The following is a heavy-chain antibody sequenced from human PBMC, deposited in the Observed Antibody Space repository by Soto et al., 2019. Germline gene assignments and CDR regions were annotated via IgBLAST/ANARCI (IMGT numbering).Heavy chain of an antibody. CDR2: IYYSGST. J-gene: IGHJ5*02. D-gene: IGHD2-15*01. Sequence: SETLSLTCPVSGGSISSGGYYWSWIRQHPGKGLEWIGYIYYSGSTYYNPSLKSRVTISVDTSKNQFSLKLSSVTAADTAVYYCASLPFTVVTEGWFDPWGQGTLVTVSS. CDR3: ASLPFTVVTEGWFDP. V-gene: IGHV4-31*03. CDR1: GGSISSGGYY.